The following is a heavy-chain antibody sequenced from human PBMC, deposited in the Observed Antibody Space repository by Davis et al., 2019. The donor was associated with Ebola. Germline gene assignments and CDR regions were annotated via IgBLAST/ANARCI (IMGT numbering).Heavy chain of an antibody. J-gene: IGHJ4*02. CDR3: ARRGYSYGYDY. CDR1: GFTFSSYA. CDR2: ISSNGGST. Sequence: GGSLRLSCAASGFTFSSYAMHWVRQAPGKGLEYVSAISSNGGSTYYANSVKGRFTISRDNSKNTLYLQMGSLRAEDMAVYYCARRGYSYGYDYWGQGTLVTVSS. V-gene: IGHV3-64*01. D-gene: IGHD5-18*01.